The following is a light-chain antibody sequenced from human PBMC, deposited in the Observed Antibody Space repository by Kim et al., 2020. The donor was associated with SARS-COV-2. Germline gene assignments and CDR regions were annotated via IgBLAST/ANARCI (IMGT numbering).Light chain of an antibody. J-gene: IGKJ4*01. CDR3: QEYNSYSALT. CDR1: QRISSW. V-gene: IGKV1-5*03. CDR2: EAS. Sequence: GDRVTITCRASQRISSWLAWYQQKPGKAPKLLIYEASRLESGVPSRFSGSESGTEFTLTISSLQPDDVATYYCQEYNSYSALTFGGGTKVDIK.